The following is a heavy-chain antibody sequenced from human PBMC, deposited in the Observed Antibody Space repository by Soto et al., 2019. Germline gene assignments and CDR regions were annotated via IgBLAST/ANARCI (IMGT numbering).Heavy chain of an antibody. CDR2: MSSKSGHT. CDR1: GYNFTSYD. J-gene: IGHJ4*02. V-gene: IGHV1-8*01. D-gene: IGHD7-27*01. Sequence: QGQLVQSGAEVKEPGASVKVSCKASGYNFTSYDFNWVRQAAGQGPEWMGWMSSKSGHTDYAQKFQGRVTMTRNISRNTAYMELSSLRSEDTAVYYCARGPPKWGFDYWGPGVLVTVSS. CDR3: ARGPPKWGFDY.